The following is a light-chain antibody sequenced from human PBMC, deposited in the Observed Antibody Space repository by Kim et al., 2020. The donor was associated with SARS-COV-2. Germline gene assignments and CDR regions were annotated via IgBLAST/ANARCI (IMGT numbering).Light chain of an antibody. CDR1: QSVTSY. J-gene: IGKJ2*01. CDR3: HQRSNWPQT. V-gene: IGKV3-11*01. CDR2: DAS. Sequence: SFSPEETPTLSCGASQSVTSYLAWYQQKPGQAPRLLLYDASNRATGIPARFSGSESGTDFTLTISSLEPEDFAVYYCHQRSNWPQTFGQGTKLEI.